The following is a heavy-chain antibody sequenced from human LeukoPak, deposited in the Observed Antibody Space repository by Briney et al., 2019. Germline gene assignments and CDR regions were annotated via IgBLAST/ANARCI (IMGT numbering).Heavy chain of an antibody. D-gene: IGHD6-19*01. J-gene: IGHJ4*02. CDR2: IYTSGST. CDR1: GGSISSYY. Sequence: PSETLSLTCTVSGGSISSYYWSWIRQPAGKGLEWIGRIYTSGSTNYNPSLKSRVTMSVDTSKSQFSLDLTSVTAADTAVYYCARADRGWQYYFDYWGQGNLVTVSS. V-gene: IGHV4-4*07. CDR3: ARADRGWQYYFDY.